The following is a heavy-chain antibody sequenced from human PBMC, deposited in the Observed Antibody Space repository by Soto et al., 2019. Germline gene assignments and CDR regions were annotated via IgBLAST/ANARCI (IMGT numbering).Heavy chain of an antibody. D-gene: IGHD2-2*01. CDR1: GYTFTSYG. Sequence: GASVKLSCKASGYTFTSYGISWVRQAPGQGLEWMGWISAYNGNTNYAQKLQGRVTMTTDTSTSTAYMEPRSLRSDDTAVYYCARDTIVVPAAMPGYDYFDYWGQGTLVTVSS. V-gene: IGHV1-18*01. J-gene: IGHJ4*02. CDR3: ARDTIVVPAAMPGYDYFDY. CDR2: ISAYNGNT.